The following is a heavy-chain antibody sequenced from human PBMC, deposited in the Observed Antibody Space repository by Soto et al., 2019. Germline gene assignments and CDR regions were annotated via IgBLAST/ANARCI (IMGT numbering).Heavy chain of an antibody. CDR1: GYTFTNYA. CDR3: AGESGVESRSCHNPSYGIDV. D-gene: IGHD6-13*01. J-gene: IGHJ6*02. Sequence: QIQLVQSGAEVKKPGASVKVSCRASGYTFTNYAMTWVRQAPGQGLEWMGCFSTYNGNTNYAQKLQGRVTMTTDTSTSTAYMEMRSLRFDATAGYYWAGESGVESRSCHNPSYGIDVWGPGTTVTVSS. V-gene: IGHV1-18*01. CDR2: FSTYNGNT.